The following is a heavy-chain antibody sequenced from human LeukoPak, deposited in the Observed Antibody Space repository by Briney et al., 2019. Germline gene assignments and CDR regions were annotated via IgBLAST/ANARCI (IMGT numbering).Heavy chain of an antibody. D-gene: IGHD3-3*01. CDR1: GGTFSSYT. V-gene: IGHV1-69*04. CDR3: ARDHGTDYDFWSGYFSHAFDI. J-gene: IGHJ3*02. CDR2: IIPILGIA. Sequence: ASVKVSCKASGGTFSSYTISWVRQAPGQGLEWMGRIIPILGIANYVQKFQGRVTITADKSTSTAYMELSSLRSEDTAVYYCARDHGTDYDFWSGYFSHAFDIWGQGTMVTVSS.